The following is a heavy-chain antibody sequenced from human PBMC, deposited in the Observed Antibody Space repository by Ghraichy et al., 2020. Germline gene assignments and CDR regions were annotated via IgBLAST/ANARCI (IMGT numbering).Heavy chain of an antibody. J-gene: IGHJ4*02. D-gene: IGHD3-22*01. V-gene: IGHV1-2*02. Sequence: KVSCKASGHTFTGYFMHWVRQAPGQGLEWMGWINPNSGGTNYAQKFEGRVTMTWDTSISTAYMELSRLRSDDTAVYYCARGGGSSGYYYPYYFDYWGQGTLVTVSS. CDR3: ARGGGSSGYYYPYYFDY. CDR1: GHTFTGYF. CDR2: INPNSGGT.